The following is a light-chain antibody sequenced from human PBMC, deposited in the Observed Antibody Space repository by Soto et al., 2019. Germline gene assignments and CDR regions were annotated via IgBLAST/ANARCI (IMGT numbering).Light chain of an antibody. J-gene: IGLJ2*01. CDR3: LLSYSGARGV. V-gene: IGLV7-46*01. CDR2: DTS. Sequence: QAVVTQEPSLTVSPGGTVTLTCGSSTGAVTSGHYPYWFQQKPGQAPRTQIYDTSNKHSWTPARFSGSLLGGKAALTLSGAQPEDEAEYYCLLSYSGARGVFGGGTKLTVL. CDR1: TGAVTSGHY.